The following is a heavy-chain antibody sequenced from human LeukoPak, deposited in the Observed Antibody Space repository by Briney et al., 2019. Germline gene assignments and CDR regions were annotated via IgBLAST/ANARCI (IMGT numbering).Heavy chain of an antibody. Sequence: ASVKVSCTASGYTFTSYYMHWVRQVPGQGLEWMGIIHPSGGSTSYAQKFQGRVTMTRDTSTSTLYMELSSLRSEDTAVYYCARGGNGDYAWFDPWGQGTQVTVSS. V-gene: IGHV1-46*01. CDR2: IHPSGGST. CDR1: GYTFTSYY. CDR3: ARGGNGDYAWFDP. D-gene: IGHD4-17*01. J-gene: IGHJ5*02.